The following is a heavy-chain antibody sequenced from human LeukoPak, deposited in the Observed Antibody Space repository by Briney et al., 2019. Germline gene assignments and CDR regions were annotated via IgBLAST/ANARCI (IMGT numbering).Heavy chain of an antibody. CDR3: TREHSSSSEY. CDR2: IYYSGTT. V-gene: IGHV4-39*01. D-gene: IGHD6-6*01. Sequence: PSETLSLTCTVSGGSIISSSHHWAWIRQPPGKGLEWIGSIYYSGTTYYSPSLKSRVTVSVDTSKDQFSLKLTSVTAADTAVYYCTREHSSSSEYWGQGTLVTVSS. CDR1: GGSIISSSHH. J-gene: IGHJ4*02.